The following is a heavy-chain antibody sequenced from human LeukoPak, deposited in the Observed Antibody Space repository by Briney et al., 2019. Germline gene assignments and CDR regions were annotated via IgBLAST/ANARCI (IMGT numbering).Heavy chain of an antibody. Sequence: QSGGSLRLSCAASGFTFSDYYMNWVRQAPGKGLEWVSGISWNSATIDYADSVKGRFSISRDNSKNYLYLQMNSLRAEDTALYYCAKAVSSGTGTYYFDYWGQGTLVTVSS. CDR1: GFTFSDYY. CDR2: ISWNSATI. V-gene: IGHV3-9*01. CDR3: AKAVSSGTGTYYFDY. D-gene: IGHD6-19*01. J-gene: IGHJ4*02.